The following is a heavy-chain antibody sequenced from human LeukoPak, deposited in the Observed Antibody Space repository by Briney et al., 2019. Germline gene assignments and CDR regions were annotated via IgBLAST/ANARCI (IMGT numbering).Heavy chain of an antibody. D-gene: IGHD3-10*01. CDR3: ARAGLTMVRGVTSYFDY. Sequence: ASVKVSCKASGYTFTGYYMHWVRQAPGQGLEWMGWINPNCGGTNYAQKFQGRVTMTRDTSISTAYMELSRLRSDDTAVYYCARAGLTMVRGVTSYFDYWGQGTLVTVSS. CDR1: GYTFTGYY. J-gene: IGHJ4*02. CDR2: INPNCGGT. V-gene: IGHV1-2*02.